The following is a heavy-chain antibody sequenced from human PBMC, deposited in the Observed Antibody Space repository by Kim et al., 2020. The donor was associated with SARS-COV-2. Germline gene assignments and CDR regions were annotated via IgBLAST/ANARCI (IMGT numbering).Heavy chain of an antibody. Sequence: GGSLRLSCAASGFTFSSYAMTWVRQAPGKGLEWVSSITGSGGGTYYAVSVKGRFTISRDNSRNTVSLQMNSLTVEDTAVYYCSKGRSSEKVDWFDPWGQG. V-gene: IGHV3-23*01. D-gene: IGHD5-12*01. CDR2: ITGSGGGT. J-gene: IGHJ5*02. CDR3: SKGRSSEKVDWFDP. CDR1: GFTFSSYA.